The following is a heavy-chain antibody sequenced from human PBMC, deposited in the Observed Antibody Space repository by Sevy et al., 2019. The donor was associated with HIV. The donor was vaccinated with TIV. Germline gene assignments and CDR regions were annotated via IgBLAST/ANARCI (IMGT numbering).Heavy chain of an antibody. J-gene: IGHJ4*02. D-gene: IGHD6-19*01. CDR3: AREGGYTSAWSPGNH. CDR1: GFTFNTHA. Sequence: LRLSCAASGFTFNTHAMHWVRQAPGKGLEWVALISYDGIIKYYADSVKGRLTISRDNSKNTLSLQMNSLRVEDTAVYYCAREGGYTSAWSPGNHWGQGTLVTVSS. V-gene: IGHV3-30*04. CDR2: ISYDGIIK.